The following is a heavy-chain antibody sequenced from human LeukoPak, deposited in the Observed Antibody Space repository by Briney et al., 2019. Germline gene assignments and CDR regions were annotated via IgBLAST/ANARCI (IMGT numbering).Heavy chain of an antibody. CDR1: GFIVSSNY. Sequence: GGSLRLSCAASGFIVSSNYMSWVRQAPEKGLEWVSVIYSGGTIYYADSVKGRFTISRHSSTNTLFLQMNSLRPEDTAVYYCATLGDMYGDHTDYWGQGTLVTVSS. D-gene: IGHD3-16*01. CDR2: IYSGGTI. J-gene: IGHJ4*02. V-gene: IGHV3-53*04. CDR3: ATLGDMYGDHTDY.